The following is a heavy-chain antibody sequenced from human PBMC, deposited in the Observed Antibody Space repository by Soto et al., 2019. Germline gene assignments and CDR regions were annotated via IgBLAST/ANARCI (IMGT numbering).Heavy chain of an antibody. CDR3: AREFLAAKPGIAAAGTREVWFDP. V-gene: IGHV4-30-4*01. Sequence: PWQTLSRTCILSPGSISSGDYYWSWIRQPPRKGLEQIGYIYYSGSTYYNPSLKSRVTISVDTSKNQFSLKLRSVTAADTAVYYCAREFLAAKPGIAAAGTREVWFDPWGQGTLVTVSS. CDR2: IYYSGST. CDR1: PGSISSGDYY. J-gene: IGHJ5*02. D-gene: IGHD6-13*01.